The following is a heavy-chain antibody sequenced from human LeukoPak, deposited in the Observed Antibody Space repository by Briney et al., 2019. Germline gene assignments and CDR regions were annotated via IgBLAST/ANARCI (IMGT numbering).Heavy chain of an antibody. CDR3: VLLFRGLPY. Sequence: GGSLRLSCAASGFTFSNAWMSWVRQAPGKGLEWVGRIKSKTDGGTTDYAAPVKGRITISRDYSKNPLCLQKNSLKTEDTAVYYCVLLFRGLPYWGQGTLVTVSS. CDR1: GFTFSNAW. J-gene: IGHJ4*02. D-gene: IGHD3-10*01. CDR2: IKSKTDGGTT. V-gene: IGHV3-15*01.